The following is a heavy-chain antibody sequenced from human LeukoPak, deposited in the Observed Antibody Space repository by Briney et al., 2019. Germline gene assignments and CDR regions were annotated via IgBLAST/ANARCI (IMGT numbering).Heavy chain of an antibody. Sequence: PGRSLRLSCAASGFTFDDYAMHWVRQAPGKGLEWVSGIGWNSGSIGYADSVKGRFTISRDNAKNSLYLQMNSLRAEDTALYYCAKGTGDHWYFDLWGRGTLVTVSS. CDR1: GFTFDDYA. J-gene: IGHJ2*01. CDR3: AKGTGDHWYFDL. V-gene: IGHV3-9*01. D-gene: IGHD7-27*01. CDR2: IGWNSGSI.